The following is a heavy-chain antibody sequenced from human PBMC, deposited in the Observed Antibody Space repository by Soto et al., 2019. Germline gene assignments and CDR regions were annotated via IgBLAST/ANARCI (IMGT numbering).Heavy chain of an antibody. CDR3: ARDKRYAPTAPYYYGLDF. CDR2: INPNSGGT. D-gene: IGHD2-21*02. CDR1: GDTLTGYY. V-gene: IGHV1-2*02. J-gene: IGHJ6*02. Sequence: QVQLVQSGGEVKIPGASVKVSCKVVGDTLTGYYMHWVRQAPGQGLEWMGWINPNSGGTNYAEEFQVRVTMTRDTSISTAYMELSRLRSDDEAVFYCARDKRYAPTAPYYYGLDFWGQVTTVTVSS.